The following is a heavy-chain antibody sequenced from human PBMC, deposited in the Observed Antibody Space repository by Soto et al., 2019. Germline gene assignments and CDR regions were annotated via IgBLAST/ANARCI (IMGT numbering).Heavy chain of an antibody. CDR3: ASSYGTSWYGDY. CDR1: GATFNNYA. V-gene: IGHV1-69*01. J-gene: IGHJ4*02. Sequence: QVQLVQSGAEVQKPGSSVKVSCKAPGATFNNYAITWVRQAPGQGLEWMGVIIPIIGTANYAQKFQGRVTITADESTSTVYVEMRSLRSEDTAVYYCASSYGTSWYGDYWGQGTLVTVSS. D-gene: IGHD6-19*01. CDR2: IIPIIGTA.